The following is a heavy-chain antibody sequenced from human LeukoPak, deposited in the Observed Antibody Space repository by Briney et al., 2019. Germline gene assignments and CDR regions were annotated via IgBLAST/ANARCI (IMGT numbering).Heavy chain of an antibody. CDR3: AGEDYFDSSGYATWRFDI. Sequence: SETLSLTCTVSGYSISSGYYWGWIRQPPGKGLEWIGSIYHSGSTYYNPSLKSRVTISVDTAKNQFSLKLTSVTTADTAVYYCAGEDYFDSSGYATWRFDIWGQGTMVTVSS. D-gene: IGHD3-22*01. J-gene: IGHJ3*02. CDR2: IYHSGST. V-gene: IGHV4-38-2*02. CDR1: GYSISSGYY.